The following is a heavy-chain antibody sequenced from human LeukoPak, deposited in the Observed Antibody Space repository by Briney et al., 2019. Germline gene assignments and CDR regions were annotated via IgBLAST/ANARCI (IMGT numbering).Heavy chain of an antibody. CDR3: ARGIESYGDYGY. V-gene: IGHV4-59*01. Sequence: SETLSLTCTVSGGSISGSYWSWIRQPPGKGLEWIAYMYNSGSTNYNPSLKSRVTISIDTSKNQFSLKLSSLTAADTAIYYCARGIESYGDYGYWGQGILVSVSS. D-gene: IGHD4-17*01. CDR2: MYNSGST. J-gene: IGHJ4*02. CDR1: GGSISGSY.